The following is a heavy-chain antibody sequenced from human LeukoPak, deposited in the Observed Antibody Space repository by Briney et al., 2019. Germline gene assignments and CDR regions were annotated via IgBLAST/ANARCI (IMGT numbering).Heavy chain of an antibody. Sequence: SETLSLTCAVYGGSFSGYYWSWIRQPPGKGLEWIGEINHSGSTNYNPSLKSRVTISVDTSKNQFSLKLSSVTAADTAVYYCAGSYYYDSSGSDAFDIWAKGQWSPSLQ. D-gene: IGHD3-22*01. V-gene: IGHV4-34*01. CDR1: GGSFSGYY. CDR3: AGSYYYDSSGSDAFDI. J-gene: IGHJ3*02. CDR2: INHSGST.